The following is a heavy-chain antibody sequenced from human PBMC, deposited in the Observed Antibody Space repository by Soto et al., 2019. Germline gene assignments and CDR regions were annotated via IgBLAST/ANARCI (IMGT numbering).Heavy chain of an antibody. CDR2: INHGGST. V-gene: IGHV4-34*01. D-gene: IGHD2-2*01. CDR1: GESFRDYY. Sequence: SETLSLTCAAYGESFRDYYWHWIRRPPGKGLEWIGEINHGGSTDYNPSLKSRVTISIDTSKNQFSLKVNSVTAADTAVYYCARGRLVPAVNFDYWGLGTLVTVSS. J-gene: IGHJ4*02. CDR3: ARGRLVPAVNFDY.